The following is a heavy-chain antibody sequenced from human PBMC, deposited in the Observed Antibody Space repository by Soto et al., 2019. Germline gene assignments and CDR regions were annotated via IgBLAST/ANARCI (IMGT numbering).Heavy chain of an antibody. J-gene: IGHJ6*02. D-gene: IGHD3-10*01. V-gene: IGHV3-64*04. Sequence: PGGSLRLSCSASGFTFSSYAMHWVRQAPGKGLEYVSAISSNGGSTYYADSVKGRFTISRDNSKNTLYLQMNSLRAEDTAVYYCARGGYGSGSYYNDPIYYGMDVWGQGTTVTVSS. CDR3: ARGGYGSGSYYNDPIYYGMDV. CDR2: ISSNGGST. CDR1: GFTFSSYA.